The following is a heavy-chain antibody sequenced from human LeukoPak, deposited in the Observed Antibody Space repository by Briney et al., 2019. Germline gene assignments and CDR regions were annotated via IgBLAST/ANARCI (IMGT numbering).Heavy chain of an antibody. D-gene: IGHD6-13*01. CDR1: GFTFSSYS. J-gene: IGHJ4*02. V-gene: IGHV3-21*01. CDR2: ISSSSSYI. Sequence: GGSLRLSCAASGFTFSSYSMNWVRQAPGKGLEWVSSISSSSSYIYYADSVKGRFTISRDNAKNSLYLQMNSLRAEDTAVYYCAVSGHSSSWYVSWGQGTLVTVSS. CDR3: AVSGHSSSWYVS.